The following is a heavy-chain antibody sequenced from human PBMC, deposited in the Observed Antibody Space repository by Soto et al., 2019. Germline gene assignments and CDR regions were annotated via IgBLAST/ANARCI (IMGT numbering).Heavy chain of an antibody. CDR3: ARVREVTATFYYYYGMDV. CDR2: INHGGST. CDR1: GASFSGYY. Sequence: SETLSLTCAVYGASFSGYYLSWIRQPPGKGLEWIGEINHGGSTNYNPSLKSRVTISVDTSKNQFSLKLSSVTAADTAVYYCARVREVTATFYYYYGMDVWGQGTTVTVSS. D-gene: IGHD2-21*02. V-gene: IGHV4-34*01. J-gene: IGHJ6*02.